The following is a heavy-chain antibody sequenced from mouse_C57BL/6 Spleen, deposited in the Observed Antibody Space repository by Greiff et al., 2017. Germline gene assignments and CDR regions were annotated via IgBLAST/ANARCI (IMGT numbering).Heavy chain of an antibody. J-gene: IGHJ1*03. CDR1: GYAFSSSW. Sequence: QVQLQQSGPELVKPGASVKISCKASGYAFSSSWMNWVKQRPGKGLEWIGRIYPGDGDTNYNGKFKGKATLTADKSSSTAYMQLSSLTSEDSAVYFCARSADWGYFDVWGTGTTVTVSS. CDR3: ARSADWGYFDV. D-gene: IGHD4-1*01. CDR2: IYPGDGDT. V-gene: IGHV1-82*01.